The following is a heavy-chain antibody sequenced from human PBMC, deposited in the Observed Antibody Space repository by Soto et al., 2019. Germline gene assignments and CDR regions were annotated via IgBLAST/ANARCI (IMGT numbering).Heavy chain of an antibody. CDR2: VSKTSGYI. Sequence: EVQLVESGGGLVRPGGSLRLSCAASGFAFSTYSMNWVRQTPGKGLEWVSSVSKTSGYIYYADSVRGRFTISRDNARNSLYLQMNSLRAEDSAVYYCAGDGTTVTEYYFDSWGQGTLVTVSS. V-gene: IGHV3-21*02. D-gene: IGHD4-17*01. CDR1: GFAFSTYS. CDR3: AGDGTTVTEYYFDS. J-gene: IGHJ4*02.